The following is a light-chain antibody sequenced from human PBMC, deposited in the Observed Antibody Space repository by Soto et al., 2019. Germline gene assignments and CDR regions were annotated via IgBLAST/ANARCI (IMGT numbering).Light chain of an antibody. J-gene: IGLJ2*01. CDR3: SSYTSSSTPVV. V-gene: IGLV2-14*01. CDR2: EVS. Sequence: QSALTQPASVSGSPGQSITISCTGTSSDVGGYNYVSWYQQHPGKAPKLMIYEVSNRPSGVSNRFSGSKSGNTASLTISGXQAEDEADYYCSSYTSSSTPVVFGGGTKVTVL. CDR1: SSDVGGYNY.